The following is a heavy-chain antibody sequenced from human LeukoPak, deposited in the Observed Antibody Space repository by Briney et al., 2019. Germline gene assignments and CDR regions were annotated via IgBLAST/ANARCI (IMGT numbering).Heavy chain of an antibody. CDR2: IYYSGST. CDR3: ARQRGGITMVRIDY. D-gene: IGHD3-10*01. Sequence: PSETLSLTCTVSGGSISSYYWSWIRQPPGKGLEWIGYIYYSGSTNYNPSLKSRVTISVDTSKNQFSLKLSSVTAADTAVYYCARQRGGITMVRIDYWGQGTLVTVSS. J-gene: IGHJ4*02. V-gene: IGHV4-59*01. CDR1: GGSISSYY.